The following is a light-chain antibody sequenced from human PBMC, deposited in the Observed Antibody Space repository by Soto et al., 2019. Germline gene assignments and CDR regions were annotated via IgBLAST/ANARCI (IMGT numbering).Light chain of an antibody. J-gene: IGKJ1*01. CDR3: QQYNSYWT. Sequence: DIQMTQSPSTLSASVGDRVTITFRSSQSISSWLAWYQQKPGKVPKLLIYDASSLESGVPSRFSGSGSGTEFTLTISSLQPDDFATYYCQQYNSYWTFGQGTKVDIK. V-gene: IGKV1-5*01. CDR2: DAS. CDR1: QSISSW.